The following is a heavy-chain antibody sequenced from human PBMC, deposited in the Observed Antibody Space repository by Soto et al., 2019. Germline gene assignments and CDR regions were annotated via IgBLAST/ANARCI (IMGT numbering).Heavy chain of an antibody. D-gene: IGHD4-17*01. J-gene: IGHJ2*01. CDR3: AKRTVGWYFDL. CDR1: GFTFSSYA. CDR2: ISGSGGST. V-gene: IGHV3-23*01. Sequence: EVQLLESGGGLVQPGGSLRLSCAASGFTFSSYAMNWVRQAPGKGLEWVSVISGSGGSTYYADAVKGRFTISRDNSKNTLYLKMNSLRAEDTAVYYCAKRTVGWYFDLWGRGTRVTVSS.